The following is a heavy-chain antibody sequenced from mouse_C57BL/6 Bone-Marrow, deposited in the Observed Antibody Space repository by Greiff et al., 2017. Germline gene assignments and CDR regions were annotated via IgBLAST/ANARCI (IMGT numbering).Heavy chain of an antibody. V-gene: IGHV5-17*01. D-gene: IGHD3-2*02. CDR3: ARASQAYYYAMDY. CDR2: ISSGSSTN. J-gene: IGHJ4*01. CDR1: GFTFSDYG. Sequence: EVKLMESGGGLVKPGGSLKLSCAASGFTFSDYGMHWVRQAPEKGLEWVAYISSGSSTNYYADTVKGRFTISRDNAKNTLFLQMTSLRSEDTAMYYCARASQAYYYAMDYWGQGTSVTVSS.